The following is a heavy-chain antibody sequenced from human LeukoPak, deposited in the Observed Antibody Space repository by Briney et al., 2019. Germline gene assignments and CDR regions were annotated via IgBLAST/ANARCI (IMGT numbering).Heavy chain of an antibody. J-gene: IGHJ5*02. CDR1: GFTFSDYY. V-gene: IGHV3-11*05. Sequence: PGGSLRLSCAASGFTFSDYYMSWIRQAPGKGLEWVSYISSSGSYTNYADSVKGRFTISRDNAKNSLYLQMNSLRAEDTAVYYCARDPQTHYDIWTGTIRPHWFDPWGQGTLVTVSS. D-gene: IGHD3-9*01. CDR3: ARDPQTHYDIWTGTIRPHWFDP. CDR2: ISSSGSYT.